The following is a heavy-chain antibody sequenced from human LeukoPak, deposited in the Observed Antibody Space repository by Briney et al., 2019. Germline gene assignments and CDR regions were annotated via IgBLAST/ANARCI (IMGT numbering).Heavy chain of an antibody. CDR2: IYYSGST. CDR3: AAENDYGDKRPA. V-gene: IGHV4-39*07. J-gene: IGHJ5*02. CDR1: GGSISSSSYY. Sequence: SETPSLTCTVSGGSISSSSYYWGWIRQPPGKGLEWIGSIYYSGSTYYNPSLKSRVTISVDTSKNQFSLKLSSVTAADTAVYYCAAENDYGDKRPAWGQGTLVTVSS. D-gene: IGHD4-17*01.